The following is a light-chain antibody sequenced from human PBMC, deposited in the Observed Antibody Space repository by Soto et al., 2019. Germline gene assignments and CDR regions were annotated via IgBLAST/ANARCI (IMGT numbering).Light chain of an antibody. CDR1: SGHSSYI. J-gene: IGLJ2*01. V-gene: IGLV4-60*03. CDR3: ETWDSNTRV. Sequence: QPVLTQSSSASASLGSSVKLTCTLSSGHSSYIIAWHQQQPGKAPRYLMKLEGSGNYNKGSEVPDRFSGSSSGADRYLTISNLQSEDEADYYCETWDSNTRVFGGGTQLTVL. CDR2: LEGSGNY.